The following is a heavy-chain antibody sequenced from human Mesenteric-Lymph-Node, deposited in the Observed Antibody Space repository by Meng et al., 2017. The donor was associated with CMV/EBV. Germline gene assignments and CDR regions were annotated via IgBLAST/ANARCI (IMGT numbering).Heavy chain of an antibody. V-gene: IGHV1-2*06. D-gene: IGHD2/OR15-2a*01. CDR2: INLNCGVS. CDR3: ARDNVNPEGFEP. J-gene: IGHJ5*02. CDR1: GYTFTDFY. Sequence: QVQLVQSRAEVGKPGASVMVSCKASGYTFTDFYIHWVRQAPGQGTEWMGRINLNCGVSNSEQNFQSRVTMTNDTPTSTDYMEIGRITSADTAVYYCARDNVNPEGFEPWGQGTLVTVSS.